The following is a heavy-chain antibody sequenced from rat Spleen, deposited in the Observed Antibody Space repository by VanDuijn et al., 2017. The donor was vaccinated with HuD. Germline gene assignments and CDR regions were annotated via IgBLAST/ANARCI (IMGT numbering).Heavy chain of an antibody. CDR3: ARLITTMVMDA. J-gene: IGHJ4*01. D-gene: IGHD1-10*01. CDR1: GFTFSDYN. CDR2: ISYDGSST. Sequence: EVQLVESGGGLVQPGRSLKLSCAASGFTFSDYNMAWVRQAPKKGLEWVATISYDGSSTYYRDSVKGRFTISRDNAKSTLYLQMDSLRSEDTATYYCARLITTMVMDAWGQGASVTVSS. V-gene: IGHV5-7*01.